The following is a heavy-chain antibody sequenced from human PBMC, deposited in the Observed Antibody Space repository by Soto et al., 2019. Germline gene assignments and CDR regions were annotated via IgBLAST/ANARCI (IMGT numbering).Heavy chain of an antibody. D-gene: IGHD2-21*02. V-gene: IGHV3-33*01. Sequence: WSLRLSCAASGFPFNNYAMHWVRQAPGEGLEWVAVIWHDGSNEHYADSVKGRFRIARDNSNNTLYLQMNSLRGEDTALYYCARDDVSMVTTFLDYWGLGTLVTVS. J-gene: IGHJ4*02. CDR3: ARDDVSMVTTFLDY. CDR1: GFPFNNYA. CDR2: IWHDGSNE.